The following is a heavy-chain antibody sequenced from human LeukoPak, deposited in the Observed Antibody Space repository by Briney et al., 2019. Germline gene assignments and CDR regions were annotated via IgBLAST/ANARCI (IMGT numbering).Heavy chain of an antibody. Sequence: PGGSLRLSCAASGFTFSSHGMNWVRQAPGKGLEWVSGISPSGGITYYTDSVKGRFTISRDNSKNTLYLQMKSLRAEDTAVYYCAKGGGYEAQYYYYYLDVWGKGTTVPISS. CDR1: GFTFSSHG. J-gene: IGHJ6*03. V-gene: IGHV3-23*01. CDR2: ISPSGGIT. D-gene: IGHD5-12*01. CDR3: AKGGGYEAQYYYYYLDV.